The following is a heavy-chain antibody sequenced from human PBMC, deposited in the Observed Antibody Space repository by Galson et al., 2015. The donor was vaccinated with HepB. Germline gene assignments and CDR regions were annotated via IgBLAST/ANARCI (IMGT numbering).Heavy chain of an antibody. CDR3: ARERFMDV. CDR2: IYSGGAT. V-gene: IGHV3-53*01. J-gene: IGHJ6*04. Sequence: SLRLSCAASELTLSSTHLTWVRQAPGTGLEWVALIYSGGATEYADSVKGRFTISRDNFKNTVYLQMNSLRVEDTAIYYCARERFMDVWGRGTTVTVSP. CDR1: ELTLSSTH.